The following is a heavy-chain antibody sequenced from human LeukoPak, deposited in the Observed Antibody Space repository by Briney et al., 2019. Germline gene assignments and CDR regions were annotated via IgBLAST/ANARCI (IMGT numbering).Heavy chain of an antibody. D-gene: IGHD1-26*01. CDR1: GFTFDDYA. V-gene: IGHV3-9*01. CDR3: AKAIIVGATTGDAFDI. Sequence: PGGSLRLSCAASGFTFDDYAMHWGRQVPGKGLERVSGISWKSGTIGYADSVKGRFTISRDNAKNSLYLQMNSLRAEDTALYYCAKAIIVGATTGDAFDIWGQGTMVTVSS. CDR2: ISWKSGTI. J-gene: IGHJ3*02.